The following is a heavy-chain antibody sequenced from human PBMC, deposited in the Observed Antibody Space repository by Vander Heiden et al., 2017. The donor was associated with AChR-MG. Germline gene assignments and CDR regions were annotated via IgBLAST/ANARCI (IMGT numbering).Heavy chain of an antibody. CDR3: AGEYITMVRGVIAY. D-gene: IGHD3-10*01. CDR2: IYYSGST. V-gene: IGHV4-39*02. Sequence: QLQLQESGPGLVKPSETLSLTCTVSGGSISSSSYYWGWIRQPPGKGLEWIGSIYYSGSTYYNPSLKSRVTISVDTSKNQFSLKLSSVTAADTAVYYCAGEYITMVRGVIAYWGQGTLVTVSS. CDR1: GGSISSSSYY. J-gene: IGHJ4*02.